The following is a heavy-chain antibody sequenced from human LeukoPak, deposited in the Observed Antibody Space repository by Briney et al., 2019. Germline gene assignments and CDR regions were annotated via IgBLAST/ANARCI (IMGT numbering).Heavy chain of an antibody. CDR2: IWYDGINK. Sequence: GGSLRLSFAASGFTFSSYGRHGVPQPPARGLEWWPFIWYDGINKYYADSVKGRFTISRDNSKNTLYLQMNSLRAEDTAVYYCARDGSYGSGSYNFDYWGQGTLVTVSS. V-gene: IGHV3-33*01. J-gene: IGHJ4*02. CDR3: ARDGSYGSGSYNFDY. D-gene: IGHD3-10*01. CDR1: GFTFSSYG.